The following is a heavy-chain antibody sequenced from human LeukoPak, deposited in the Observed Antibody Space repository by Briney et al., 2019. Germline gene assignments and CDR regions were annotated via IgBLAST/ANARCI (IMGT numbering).Heavy chain of an antibody. Sequence: SVKVPCKASGGTFSSYAISWVRQAPGQGLEWMGGIIPIFGTANYAQKFQGRVTITADESTSTAYMELSSLRSEDTAVYYCARSGYSSGWYFGAVDYWGQGTLVTVSS. V-gene: IGHV1-69*13. J-gene: IGHJ4*02. CDR1: GGTFSSYA. CDR3: ARSGYSSGWYFGAVDY. D-gene: IGHD6-19*01. CDR2: IIPIFGTA.